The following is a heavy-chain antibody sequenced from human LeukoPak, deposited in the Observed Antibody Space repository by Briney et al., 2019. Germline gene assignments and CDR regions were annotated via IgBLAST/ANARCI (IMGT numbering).Heavy chain of an antibody. CDR1: GFTFSSYS. Sequence: GGSLRLSCAASGFTFSSYSMNWVRQAPGKGLEWVSSISSSSSYIYYADSVKGRFTISRDNAKNSLYLQMNSLRAEDTAVYYCARGSVSYYYGMDVWGQGTTVTVSS. CDR3: ARGSVSYYYGMDV. D-gene: IGHD6-19*01. CDR2: ISSSSSYI. J-gene: IGHJ6*02. V-gene: IGHV3-21*01.